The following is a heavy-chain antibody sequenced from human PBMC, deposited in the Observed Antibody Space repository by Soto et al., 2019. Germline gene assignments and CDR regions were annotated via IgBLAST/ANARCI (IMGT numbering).Heavy chain of an antibody. V-gene: IGHV3-23*01. Sequence: PGGSLRLSCAASGFPFSSYAMSWVRQAPGKGLEWVSATSGSGGSTYYADSVKGRFTISRDNSKNTLYLQMNSLRAEDTAVYYCAKVTYYDILTGYYSSSNFDYWGQGIQVTVSS. J-gene: IGHJ4*02. CDR1: GFPFSSYA. CDR2: TSGSGGST. D-gene: IGHD3-9*01. CDR3: AKVTYYDILTGYYSSSNFDY.